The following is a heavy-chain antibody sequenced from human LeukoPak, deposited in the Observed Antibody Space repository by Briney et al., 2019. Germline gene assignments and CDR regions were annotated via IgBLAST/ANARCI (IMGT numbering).Heavy chain of an antibody. CDR2: INHSGST. D-gene: IGHD3-10*01. V-gene: IGHV4-34*01. CDR3: AGSMVRGVFDY. CDR1: GGSFSGYY. Sequence: SETLSLTCAVYGGSFSGYYWSWIRQPPGKGLEWIGEINHSGSTNYNPSLKSRVTISVDTSKNQFSLKLSSVTAADTAVYYCAGSMVRGVFDYWGQGTLVTVSS. J-gene: IGHJ4*02.